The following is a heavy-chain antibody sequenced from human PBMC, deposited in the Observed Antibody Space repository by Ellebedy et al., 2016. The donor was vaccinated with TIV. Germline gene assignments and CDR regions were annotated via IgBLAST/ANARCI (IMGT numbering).Heavy chain of an antibody. Sequence: GESLKISCAAAGFTFSSYAMTWVRQAPGKGLEWVSAISGSGGSTYYADSVKGRFTISRDNSKNTLSLQMNSLRADDTAVSFSGRVGLGYNFGYINDYWGPGTLVSVSS. J-gene: IGHJ4*02. CDR2: ISGSGGST. D-gene: IGHD5-18*01. CDR3: GRVGLGYNFGYINDY. CDR1: GFTFSSYA. V-gene: IGHV3-23*01.